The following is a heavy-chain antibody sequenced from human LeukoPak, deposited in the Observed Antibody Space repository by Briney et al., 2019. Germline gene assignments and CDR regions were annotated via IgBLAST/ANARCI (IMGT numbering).Heavy chain of an antibody. J-gene: IGHJ4*02. V-gene: IGHV3-23*01. CDR1: GFTVSSYA. Sequence: GGSLRLSCAASGFTVSSYAMSWVRQAPGKGLEWVSAISGSGSKTYCADSVKGRFTISRDNSKNTLYLQMNSLRAEDTAVYYCERDPSEYEYNRGWYRDFWGQGSQVIVSS. D-gene: IGHD6-19*01. CDR3: ERDPSEYEYNRGWYRDF. CDR2: ISGSGSKT.